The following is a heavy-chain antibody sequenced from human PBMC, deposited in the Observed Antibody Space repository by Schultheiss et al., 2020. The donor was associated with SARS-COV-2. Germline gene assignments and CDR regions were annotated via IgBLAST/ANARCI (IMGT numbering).Heavy chain of an antibody. CDR3: ARDSGDGYKQNYFDY. D-gene: IGHD5-24*01. CDR2: IYYSGST. J-gene: IGHJ4*02. CDR1: GGSISSGGYS. V-gene: IGHV4-30-2*05. Sequence: SETLSLTCAVSGGSISSGGYSWSWIRQPPGKGLEWIGYIYYSGSTYYNPSLKSRVTISVDTSKNQFSLKLSSVTAADTAVYYCARDSGDGYKQNYFDYWGQGTLVTVSS.